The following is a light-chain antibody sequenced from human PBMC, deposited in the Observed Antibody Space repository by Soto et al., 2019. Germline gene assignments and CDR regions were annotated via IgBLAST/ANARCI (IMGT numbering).Light chain of an antibody. CDR3: QQYNNWPPWT. CDR1: QSVSSSY. V-gene: IGKV3-15*01. Sequence: EIVLTQSPGTLSLSPGERATLSCRASQSVSSSYLAWYQQKPGQAPRLLIYGASTRATGIPARFSGSGSGTDFTLTISSLQSEDFAVYYCQQYNNWPPWTFGQGTKVDNK. J-gene: IGKJ1*01. CDR2: GAS.